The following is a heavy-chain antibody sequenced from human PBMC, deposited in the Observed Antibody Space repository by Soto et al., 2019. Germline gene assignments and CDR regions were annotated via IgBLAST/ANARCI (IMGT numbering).Heavy chain of an antibody. V-gene: IGHV1-69*01. CDR2: IIPILGTA. J-gene: IGHJ4*02. D-gene: IGHD4-17*01. CDR1: GGTFSSYA. CDR3: ARKVDYGGNDPSYFDY. Sequence: QVQLMQSGAEVKKPGSSVKVSCKASGGTFSSYAISWVRQAPGQGLEWMGGIIPILGTANYAQKFQGRVTITADESTSTAYMELSSLRSEDTAVYYCARKVDYGGNDPSYFDYWGQGTLVTVSS.